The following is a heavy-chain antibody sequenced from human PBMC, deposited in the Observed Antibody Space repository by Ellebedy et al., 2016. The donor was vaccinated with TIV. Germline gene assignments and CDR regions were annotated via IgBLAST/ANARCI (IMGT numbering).Heavy chain of an antibody. CDR1: GFTFSSYA. CDR3: AKDRFSRGSLWFGELVR. D-gene: IGHD3-10*01. CDR2: LSPSGGST. Sequence: GESLKISCGGSGFTFSSYAISWVRQAPGKGLEWVSTLSPSGGSTYYADSVKGRFTVSRDNSKNTVYLQMNSLRAEDTAVYYCAKDRFSRGSLWFGELVRWGQGTLVTVSS. V-gene: IGHV3-23*01. J-gene: IGHJ4*02.